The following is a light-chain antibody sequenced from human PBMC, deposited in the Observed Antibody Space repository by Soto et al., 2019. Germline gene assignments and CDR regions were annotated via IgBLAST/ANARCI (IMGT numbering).Light chain of an antibody. CDR1: SSDVGRYDY. V-gene: IGLV2-11*01. CDR3: CSHAGSHTWV. J-gene: IGLJ3*02. CDR2: EVF. Sequence: QSALTQPRSVSGSPGQSVTISCTGSSSDVGRYDYVSWYRQDPGKAPKVIIYEVFERPSGVPDRFSGSKSGNTASLTISGLDAEDDAYYYCCSHAGSHTWVFGGGTKLTVL.